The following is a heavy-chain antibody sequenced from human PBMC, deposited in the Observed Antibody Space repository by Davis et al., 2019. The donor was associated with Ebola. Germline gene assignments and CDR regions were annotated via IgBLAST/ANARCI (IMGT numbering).Heavy chain of an antibody. CDR2: INHSGST. J-gene: IGHJ4*02. CDR3: ARESNSMDY. V-gene: IGHV4-34*01. D-gene: IGHD4-23*01. CDR1: GGSFSGYY. Sequence: PSETLSLTCAVYGGSFSGYYWSWIRQPPGKGLEWIGEINHSGSTNYNPSLKSRVTISLDTSKNQLSLKLTSVTDADTAVYFCARESNSMDYWGQGSLVTVSS.